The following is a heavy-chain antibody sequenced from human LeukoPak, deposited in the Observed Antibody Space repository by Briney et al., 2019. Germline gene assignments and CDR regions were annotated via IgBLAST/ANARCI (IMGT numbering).Heavy chain of an antibody. CDR3: ARDNGGRDSGPYYFDY. J-gene: IGHJ4*02. CDR2: ISSSGSTI. D-gene: IGHD5-12*01. CDR1: GFTFRFYE. V-gene: IGHV3-48*03. Sequence: PGGSLRLSCAASGFTFRFYEMNWVRQAPGKGLEWISYISSSGSTIFYAESAKGRFTISRDNAKNSLYLQVNSLRAEDTAVYYCARDNGGRDSGPYYFDYWGQGTLVTVSS.